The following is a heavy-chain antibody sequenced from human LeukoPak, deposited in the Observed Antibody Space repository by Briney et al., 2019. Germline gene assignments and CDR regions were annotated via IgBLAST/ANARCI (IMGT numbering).Heavy chain of an antibody. D-gene: IGHD6-13*01. J-gene: IGHJ5*02. CDR1: GFTVSSNY. CDR3: AKVVRQQLPDWFDP. V-gene: IGHV3-53*01. Sequence: GGSLRLSCAASGFTVSSNYMSGVRQAPGKGLEWVSVIYSGGSTYYADSVKGRFTISRDNSKNTLYLQMNSLRAEDTAVYYCAKVVRQQLPDWFDPWGQGTLVXVSS. CDR2: IYSGGST.